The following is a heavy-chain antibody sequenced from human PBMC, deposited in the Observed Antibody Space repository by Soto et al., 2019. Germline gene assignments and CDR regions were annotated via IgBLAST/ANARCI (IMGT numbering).Heavy chain of an antibody. J-gene: IGHJ5*02. CDR2: ISFDGTNK. D-gene: IGHD2-21*02. CDR3: SASRDYNWFDP. CDR1: EFAFSTHA. V-gene: IGHV3-30-3*01. Sequence: GRSLRLSFAASEFAFSTHAMHWVRQAPGEGLEWVAVISFDGTNKYYADSVKGRFTISRDNSRSTLYLQMNSLRIEDTAVYYCSASRDYNWFDPWGQGTLVTVSS.